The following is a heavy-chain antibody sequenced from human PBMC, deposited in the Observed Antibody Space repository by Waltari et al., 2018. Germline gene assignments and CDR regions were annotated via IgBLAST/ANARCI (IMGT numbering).Heavy chain of an antibody. CDR3: ARDCRNCHRQD. Sequence: QVQLQESGPGLVKPSGTMSLTCVVSGGSIRSSNWWSWVRQPPGKGLEWIGEIYHSGRTNSNPSLKSRFTISLDNSKNQFSLKLSSVTAADTAVYYCARDCRNCHRQDWGQGTLVTVSS. V-gene: IGHV4-4*02. D-gene: IGHD1-7*01. CDR1: GGSIRSSNW. J-gene: IGHJ4*02. CDR2: IYHSGRT.